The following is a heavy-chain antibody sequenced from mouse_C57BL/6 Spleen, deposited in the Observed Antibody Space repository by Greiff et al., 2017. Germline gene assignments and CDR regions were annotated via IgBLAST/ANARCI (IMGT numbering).Heavy chain of an antibody. Sequence: VQLQQSGPELVKPGASVKIPCKASGYTFTDYNMDWVKQSHGKSLEWIGDINPNNGGTIYNQKFKGKATLTVDKSSSTAYMEHRSLTSEETAVYYCARKGYYGNDGGFADWGQGTLVTVSA. CDR1: GYTFTDYN. CDR3: ARKGYYGNDGGFAD. J-gene: IGHJ3*01. CDR2: INPNNGGT. D-gene: IGHD2-2*01. V-gene: IGHV1-18*01.